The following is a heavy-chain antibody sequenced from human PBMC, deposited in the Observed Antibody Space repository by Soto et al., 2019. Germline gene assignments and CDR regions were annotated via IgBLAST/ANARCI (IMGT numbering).Heavy chain of an antibody. Sequence: GASVKVSCKASGGTFSSYAISWVRQAPGKGLEWMGGFDPEDGETIYAQKFQGRVTMTEDTSTDTAYMELSSLRSEDTAVYYCATSLWGYYFDYWGQGTLVTVSS. CDR3: ATSLWGYYFDY. CDR2: FDPEDGET. D-gene: IGHD3-10*01. J-gene: IGHJ4*02. V-gene: IGHV1-24*01. CDR1: GGTFSSYA.